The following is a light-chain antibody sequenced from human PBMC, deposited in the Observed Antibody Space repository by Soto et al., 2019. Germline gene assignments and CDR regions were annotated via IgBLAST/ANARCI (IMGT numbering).Light chain of an antibody. CDR2: DAS. J-gene: IGKJ3*01. V-gene: IGKV1-33*01. Sequence: DIQMTQSPSSLSASVGDRVTITCQASQDITSYLNWYQHKPGKAPKLLIYDASILEAGVPSRFSGRGSGTAVTFSISSLQPEDVATYYCQHCDYLPIFGPGTTVDFK. CDR3: QHCDYLPI. CDR1: QDITSY.